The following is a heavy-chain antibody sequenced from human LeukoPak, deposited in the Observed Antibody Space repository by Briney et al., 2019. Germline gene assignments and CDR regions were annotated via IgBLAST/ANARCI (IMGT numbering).Heavy chain of an antibody. Sequence: GGSLRLSCAASGFTFSTYAVNWVRQAPGKGLEWVSAISSSGGTTYYADSVKGRFGISRDNSKNTLYLQMNSLRAEDTAVYYCARYRNYYDSSGYYPFDYWGQGTLVTVSS. D-gene: IGHD3-22*01. V-gene: IGHV3-23*01. CDR1: GFTFSTYA. CDR2: ISSSGGTT. J-gene: IGHJ4*02. CDR3: ARYRNYYDSSGYYPFDY.